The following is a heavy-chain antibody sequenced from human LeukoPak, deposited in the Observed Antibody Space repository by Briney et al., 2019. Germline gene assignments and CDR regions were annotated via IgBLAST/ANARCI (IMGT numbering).Heavy chain of an antibody. Sequence: GGSLRLSCAASGFTFSSYAMSWVRQAPGKGLEWVSAISGSGGSTYYADSVKGRFTISRDNPKNTLYLQMNSLRAEDTAVYYCAKSARGYSYGSPTINYFDYWGQGTLVTVSS. V-gene: IGHV3-23*01. CDR2: ISGSGGST. D-gene: IGHD5-18*01. J-gene: IGHJ4*02. CDR1: GFTFSSYA. CDR3: AKSARGYSYGSPTINYFDY.